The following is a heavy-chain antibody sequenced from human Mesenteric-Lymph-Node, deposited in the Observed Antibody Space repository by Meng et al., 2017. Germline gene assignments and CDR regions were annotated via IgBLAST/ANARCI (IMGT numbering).Heavy chain of an antibody. D-gene: IGHD3-9*01. CDR3: AKDRTYDILTGWYFDL. J-gene: IGHJ2*01. CDR2: ISWNSGSI. V-gene: IGHV3-9*01. CDR1: GFTFDDYA. Sequence: SLKISCAASGFTFDDYAMHWVRQAPGEGLEWVSGISWNSGSIGYADSVKGRFTISRDNAKNSLYLQMNSLRAEDTALYYCAKDRTYDILTGWYFDLWGRGTLVTVSS.